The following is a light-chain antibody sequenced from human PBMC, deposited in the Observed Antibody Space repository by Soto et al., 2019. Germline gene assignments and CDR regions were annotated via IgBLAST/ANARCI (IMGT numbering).Light chain of an antibody. Sequence: DIQMTQSPSSLSASVGDRVTITCRASQSIAGYLSWYQQRPGKAPKFLIYSASSLQRGVPSRFSGSGSGTDFSVTINGLQPEDFATYFCQQSFSVPITFGQGTRLEIK. V-gene: IGKV1-39*01. CDR3: QQSFSVPIT. CDR2: SAS. J-gene: IGKJ5*01. CDR1: QSIAGY.